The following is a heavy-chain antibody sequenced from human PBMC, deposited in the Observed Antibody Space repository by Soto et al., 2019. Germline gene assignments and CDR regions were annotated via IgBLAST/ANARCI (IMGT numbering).Heavy chain of an antibody. D-gene: IGHD2-15*01. J-gene: IGHJ4*02. V-gene: IGHV1-46*01. Sequence: ASVKVSCKASGYTFTRYNVHWVRQAPGQGLEWMAIINPSGGTTYVQKFEGRVTLTTDTSTSTVYMELSSLRSDDTAVYYCARVRGGGSEYFFDYWGRGTLVTVSS. CDR1: GYTFTRYN. CDR3: ARVRGGGSEYFFDY. CDR2: INPSGGTT.